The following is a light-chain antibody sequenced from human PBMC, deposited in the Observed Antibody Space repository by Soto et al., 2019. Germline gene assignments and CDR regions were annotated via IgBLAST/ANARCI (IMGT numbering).Light chain of an antibody. CDR1: QSISSW. CDR3: QQYNSYSWT. V-gene: IGKV1-5*01. CDR2: DAS. Sequence: DLQMTQSPSTLSASVVARVTITCRASQSISSWLAWYQQKPGKAPKLLIYDASSLESGVPSRFSGSGSGTEFTLTISSLQPDDFATYYCQQYNSYSWTFGQGTKVDIK. J-gene: IGKJ1*01.